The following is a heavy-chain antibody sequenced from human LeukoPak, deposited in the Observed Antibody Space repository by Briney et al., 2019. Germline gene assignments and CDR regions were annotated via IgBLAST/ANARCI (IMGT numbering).Heavy chain of an antibody. CDR1: GGSFSGYY. J-gene: IGHJ5*02. Sequence: PSETLSLTCAVYGGSFSGYYWSWIRQPPGKGLEWIGEINHSGSTNYNPSLKSRVTISVDTSKNQFSLKLSSVTAADTAVYYCARDLYSSSSGGSDPWGQGTLVTVSS. V-gene: IGHV4-34*01. D-gene: IGHD6-6*01. CDR3: ARDLYSSSSGGSDP. CDR2: INHSGST.